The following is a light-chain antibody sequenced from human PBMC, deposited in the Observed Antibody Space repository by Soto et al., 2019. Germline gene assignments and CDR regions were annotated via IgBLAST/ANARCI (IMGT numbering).Light chain of an antibody. V-gene: IGLV2-14*01. CDR3: SSYTSNSPWV. Sequence: QSALTQPASVSGSTGQSITISCTGTGHDIGGYNYVSWYQQHPGKAPKVLIYDVTNRPSGVSDRFSGSKSGNTASLTISGLQAEDEADYYCSSYTSNSPWVFGGGTKLTVL. J-gene: IGLJ3*02. CDR2: DVT. CDR1: GHDIGGYNY.